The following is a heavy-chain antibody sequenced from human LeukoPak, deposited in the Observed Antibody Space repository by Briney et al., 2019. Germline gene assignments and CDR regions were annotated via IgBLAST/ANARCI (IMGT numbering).Heavy chain of an antibody. J-gene: IGHJ4*02. CDR2: FDPEDGET. CDR1: GSTLTELS. CDR3: ATDSQYYYDSSGYCLDY. V-gene: IGHV1-24*01. Sequence: ASVKVSCKVSGSTLTELSMHWVRQAPGKGLEWMGGFDPEDGETIYAQKFQGRVTMTEDTSTDTAYMELSSLRSEDTAVYYCATDSQYYYDSSGYCLDYGGQGTRVTVS. D-gene: IGHD3-22*01.